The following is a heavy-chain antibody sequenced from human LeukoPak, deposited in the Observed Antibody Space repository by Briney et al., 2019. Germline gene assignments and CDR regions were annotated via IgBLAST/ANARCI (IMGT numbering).Heavy chain of an antibody. J-gene: IGHJ6*02. Sequence: GGSLRLSCAASGFTFSSYSMTWVRQTPGKGLEWVSVIFGNGVKTYYADSLKGRFTISRDNSKSTLYLQMNSLRADDTAVYYCARVGDWSNYFGMDAWGQGTTVSVSS. CDR2: IFGNGVKT. CDR3: ARVGDWSNYFGMDA. V-gene: IGHV3-23*01. D-gene: IGHD3-16*01. CDR1: GFTFSSYS.